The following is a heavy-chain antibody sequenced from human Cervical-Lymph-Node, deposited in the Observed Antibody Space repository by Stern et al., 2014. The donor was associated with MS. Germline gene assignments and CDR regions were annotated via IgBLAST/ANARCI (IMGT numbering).Heavy chain of an antibody. J-gene: IGHJ4*02. V-gene: IGHV1-46*03. CDR3: TKDSGSFSIDF. CDR2: INPSGDDT. Sequence: QVQLMQSGAEVKKPGASVKISCKASGFTFSNYYMQWVRQAPGQGLEWMGVINPSGDDTTYAQMLQGRLTMTRDTSTSTVYMELSSLRSEDTAIYYCTKDSGSFSIDFWGQGTLVTVSS. D-gene: IGHD1-26*01. CDR1: GFTFSNYY.